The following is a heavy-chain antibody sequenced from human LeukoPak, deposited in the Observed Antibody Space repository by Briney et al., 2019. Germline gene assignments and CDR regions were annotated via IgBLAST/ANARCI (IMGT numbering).Heavy chain of an antibody. CDR1: GGSISSSSYY. CDR3: ARDLPYCTGGDCWALYDY. D-gene: IGHD2-8*02. V-gene: IGHV4-39*02. J-gene: IGHJ4*02. Sequence: SETLSLTCTVSGGSISSSSYYWGWIRQPPGKGLEWIGSIYYSGSTYYNPSLKSRVTISVDTSKNQFSLQLNSVTPEDTAVFFCARDLPYCTGGDCWALYDYWGQGTLVTVSS. CDR2: IYYSGST.